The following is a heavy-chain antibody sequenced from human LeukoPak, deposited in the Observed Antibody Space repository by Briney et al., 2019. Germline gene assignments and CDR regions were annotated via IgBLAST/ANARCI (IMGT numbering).Heavy chain of an antibody. Sequence: GGSLRLSCVASGFIVSNNYMSWVRQAPGKGLEWVSVLYNAGSTYYADSVKGRFTISRDNSKNTLYLQMNSLRAEDTAVYYCAKDKMSSSRGYYFDYWGQGTLVTVSS. V-gene: IGHV3-53*01. CDR2: LYNAGST. J-gene: IGHJ4*02. CDR1: GFIVSNNY. CDR3: AKDKMSSSRGYYFDY. D-gene: IGHD6-13*01.